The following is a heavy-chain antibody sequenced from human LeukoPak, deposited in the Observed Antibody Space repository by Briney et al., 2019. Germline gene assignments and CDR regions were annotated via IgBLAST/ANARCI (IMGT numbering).Heavy chain of an antibody. D-gene: IGHD3-16*02. Sequence: GGSLRLSCAASGFTFSSYSMNWVRQAPGKGLEWVSYISSSSSTIYYADSVKGRFTISRDNAKNSLYLQMNSLRAEDTAVYYCARGQNDYVWGNYRPAYFDYWGQGTLVTVSS. CDR1: GFTFSSYS. CDR2: ISSSSSTI. CDR3: ARGQNDYVWGNYRPAYFDY. V-gene: IGHV3-48*04. J-gene: IGHJ4*02.